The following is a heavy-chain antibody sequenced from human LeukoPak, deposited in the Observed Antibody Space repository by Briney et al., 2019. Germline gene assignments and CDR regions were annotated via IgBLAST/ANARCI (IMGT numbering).Heavy chain of an antibody. CDR3: ARDVSQARFDP. J-gene: IGHJ5*02. Sequence: SETLSLTCTVSGGSISSGSYYWSWIRQPAGKGLEWIGRIYTGGSTNYNPSLKSRVTISVDTSKNQFSLKLSSVTAADTAVYYCARDVSQARFDPWGQGTLVTVSS. V-gene: IGHV4-61*02. CDR2: IYTGGST. CDR1: GGSISSGSYY.